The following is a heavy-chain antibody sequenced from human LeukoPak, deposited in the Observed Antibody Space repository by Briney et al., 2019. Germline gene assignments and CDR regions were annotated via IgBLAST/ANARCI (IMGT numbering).Heavy chain of an antibody. J-gene: IGHJ4*02. Sequence: ESVKGRFTISRDKSKDTVYLQMNSLRAEDTAVYYCAKVTGAPAYWGQGTLVTVS. D-gene: IGHD1-26*01. CDR3: AKVTGAPAY. V-gene: IGHV3-23*01.